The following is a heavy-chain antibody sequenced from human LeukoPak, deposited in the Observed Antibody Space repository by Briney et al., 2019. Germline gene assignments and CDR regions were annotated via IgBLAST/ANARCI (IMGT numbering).Heavy chain of an antibody. CDR3: ARAGGDGHNNHLFDY. D-gene: IGHD5-24*01. CDR2: ISYDGSNK. J-gene: IGHJ4*02. Sequence: GGSLRLSCAASGFTFSSYAMHWVRQAPGKGLEWVAVISYDGSNKYYADSVKGRFTISRDNSKNTLYLQMNSLRAEDTAVYYCARAGGDGHNNHLFDYWGQGTLVTVSS. CDR1: GFTFSSYA. V-gene: IGHV3-30-3*01.